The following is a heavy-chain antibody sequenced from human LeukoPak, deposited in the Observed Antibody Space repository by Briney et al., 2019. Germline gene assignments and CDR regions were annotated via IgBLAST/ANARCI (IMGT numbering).Heavy chain of an antibody. D-gene: IGHD3-9*01. V-gene: IGHV3-30*18. Sequence: GRSLRLSCAASGFTFSSYGMHWVRQAPGKGLEGVAVISYDGSNKYYADSVKGRFTISRDNSKNTLYLQMNSLRAEDTAVYYCAKAYDILTGWGSPDYWGQGTLVTVSS. CDR1: GFTFSSYG. J-gene: IGHJ4*02. CDR3: AKAYDILTGWGSPDY. CDR2: ISYDGSNK.